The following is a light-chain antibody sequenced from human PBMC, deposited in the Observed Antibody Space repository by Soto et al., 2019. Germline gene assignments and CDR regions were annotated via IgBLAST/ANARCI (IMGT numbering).Light chain of an antibody. CDR2: KIS. V-gene: IGKV2-30*01. CDR1: QILVDRDGNTY. Sequence: DVVITQSPLSLPVTLGQPASISCSSSQILVDRDGNTYFNWYQRRPGQPPRRLIYKISYRDSGVPDRFSGSGSGTYFTLEISRVEAEDVGFYYCMQGTLWPWTFGQGTKVDSK. J-gene: IGKJ1*01. CDR3: MQGTLWPWT.